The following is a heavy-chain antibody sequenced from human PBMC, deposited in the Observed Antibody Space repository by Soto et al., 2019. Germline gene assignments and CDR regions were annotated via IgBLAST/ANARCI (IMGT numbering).Heavy chain of an antibody. V-gene: IGHV1-69*12. CDR1: GGTFSSYA. Sequence: QVQLVQSGAEVKKPGSSVKVSCKASGGTFSSYAITWVRQAPGQGLEWMGGIIPIFGTANYAQKFQGRVTITADESTSTAYLELSSLRSEDTAVYYCATEGDGSGSYYYGMDVWGQGTTVTVSS. CDR3: ATEGDGSGSYYYGMDV. D-gene: IGHD3-22*01. J-gene: IGHJ6*02. CDR2: IIPIFGTA.